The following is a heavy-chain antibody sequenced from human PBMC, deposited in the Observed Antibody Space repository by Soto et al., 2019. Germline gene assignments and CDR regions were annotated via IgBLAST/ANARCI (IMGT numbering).Heavy chain of an antibody. V-gene: IGHV1-69*06. CDR2: IIPLFDAV. CDR1: EDIFRTYG. J-gene: IGHJ4*02. Sequence: QVHLVQSGAEVKKPGSSVRVSCKASEDIFRTYGISWVRQAPGQGLEWMGGIIPLFDAVKYAQKFQGRVTITADKSTNTAYMGVNNVTYEDTAVYYCARDSARRETSGYFYFDHWGQGTPVTVSS. D-gene: IGHD3-22*01. CDR3: ARDSARRETSGYFYFDH.